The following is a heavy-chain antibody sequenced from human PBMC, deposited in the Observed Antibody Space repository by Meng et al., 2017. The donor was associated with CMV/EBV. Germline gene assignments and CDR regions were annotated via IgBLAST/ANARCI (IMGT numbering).Heavy chain of an antibody. CDR3: ARGVPLGIIYSFDY. CDR2: ISVYNGHT. CDR1: GYTFTGYG. V-gene: IGHV1-18*01. J-gene: IGHJ4*01. D-gene: IGHD2-21*01. Sequence: QVQLVQSGGEVKKPGASVKVSCKASGYTFTGYGISWVRQAPGQGLEWMGWISVYNGHTNFAQNLQGRVTMTTDTSTSTAYVELRSLRSDDTAIYYCARGVPLGIIYSFDYWGQGTLVTVFS.